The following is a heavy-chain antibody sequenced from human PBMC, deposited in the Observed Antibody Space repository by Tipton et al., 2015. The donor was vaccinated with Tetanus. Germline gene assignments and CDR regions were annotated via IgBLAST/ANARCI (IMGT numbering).Heavy chain of an antibody. CDR2: INNYNGMT. V-gene: IGHV1-18*04. CDR1: GYLFTSYG. CDR3: GRGESSSFKGASVDH. Sequence: QVQLVQSGGEVKEPGASVKLSCEASGYLFTSYGFTWVRQAPGKGLEWLGWINNYNGMTKYTPKLLDRLTLTTDTSAKTACMELRSLRPDDSAVYYCGRGESSSFKGASVDHWGQGTRVAVSS. J-gene: IGHJ5*02. D-gene: IGHD2-2*01.